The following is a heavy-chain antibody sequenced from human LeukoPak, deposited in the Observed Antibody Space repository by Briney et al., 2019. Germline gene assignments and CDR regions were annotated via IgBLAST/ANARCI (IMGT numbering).Heavy chain of an antibody. Sequence: PSETLSLTCTVSGGSVSSGSYYWSWIRQPPGTGLEWIGYIYYSGSTNYNPSLKSRVTISVDTSKNQFSLKLSSVTAADTAVYYCARDSCGGGSCYPGYWGQGTLVTVSS. J-gene: IGHJ4*02. CDR1: GGSVSSGSYY. V-gene: IGHV4-61*01. D-gene: IGHD2-15*01. CDR2: IYYSGST. CDR3: ARDSCGGGSCYPGY.